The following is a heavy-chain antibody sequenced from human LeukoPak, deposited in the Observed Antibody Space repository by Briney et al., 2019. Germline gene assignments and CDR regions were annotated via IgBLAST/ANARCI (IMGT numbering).Heavy chain of an antibody. CDR3: ASSPYYYYGIDV. Sequence: GGSLRLSCAASGFTVSDYSMNWVRQAPGKGLEWVSVIYSGGTTYYADSVKGRFTISRDSSRNTLYLQMNSLRAEDTAVYYCASSPYYYYGIDVWGQGTTVTVSS. J-gene: IGHJ6*02. CDR1: GFTVSDYS. CDR2: IYSGGTT. V-gene: IGHV3-66*01.